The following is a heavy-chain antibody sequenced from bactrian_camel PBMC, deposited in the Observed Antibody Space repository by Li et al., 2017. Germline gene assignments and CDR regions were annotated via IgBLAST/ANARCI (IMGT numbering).Heavy chain of an antibody. D-gene: IGHD1*01. CDR1: GSSYATLC. J-gene: IGHJ4*01. V-gene: IGHV3S31*01. Sequence: QLVESGGGSVQPGGSLRLSCAASGSSYATLCMGWFRQAPGKEREGVASISTGGGLTYYFDSVKGRFTISQDDAKSTVYLQMNNLKPEDTATYYCAVDRRPQLRTGIMCPKVVFRWGQGTQVTVS. CDR3: AVDRRPQLRTGIMCPKVVFR. CDR2: ISTGGGLT.